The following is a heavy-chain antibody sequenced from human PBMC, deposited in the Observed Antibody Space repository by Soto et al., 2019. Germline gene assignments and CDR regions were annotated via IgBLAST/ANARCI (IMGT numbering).Heavy chain of an antibody. J-gene: IGHJ4*02. V-gene: IGHV3-73*01. CDR3: IRGGSPYYYDY. Sequence: EVQLVESGGGLVQPGGSLKLSCAASGFIFSGSAVHWVRQASGKGREWVGRILSKAGNYATAYPASMKGRFTISRDDSENTAFLQMNGLKTEDTAVYYCIRGGSPYYYDYWGQGTLVAVSS. CDR1: GFIFSGSA. CDR2: ILSKAGNYAT.